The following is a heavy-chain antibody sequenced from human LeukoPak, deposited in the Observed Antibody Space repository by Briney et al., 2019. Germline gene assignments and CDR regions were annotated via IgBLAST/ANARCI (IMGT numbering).Heavy chain of an antibody. Sequence: GGSLRLSCAASGFTFSSYSMNWVRQAPVKGPEWVSAISGRGGSTYYADSVKGRFTISRDNSKNTLYLQMNSLRAEDTAVYYCASNGPYYDFWSGYYYYMDVWGKGTTVTVSS. V-gene: IGHV3-23*01. J-gene: IGHJ6*03. CDR3: ASNGPYYDFWSGYYYYMDV. D-gene: IGHD3-3*01. CDR1: GFTFSSYS. CDR2: ISGRGGST.